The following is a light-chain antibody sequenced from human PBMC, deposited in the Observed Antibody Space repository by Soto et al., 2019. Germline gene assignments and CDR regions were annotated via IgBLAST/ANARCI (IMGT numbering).Light chain of an antibody. CDR3: QQYGSSPPT. Sequence: EIVLTQSPGTLSLSPGERATLSCRASQSVSSTYLAWYQQKPGQAPRLLIYGTSSRATGGPDRFSGSGSGTDFTLTISRLEPEDFAVYYCQQYGSSPPTFGQGTKVEIK. CDR1: QSVSSTY. CDR2: GTS. V-gene: IGKV3-20*01. J-gene: IGKJ1*01.